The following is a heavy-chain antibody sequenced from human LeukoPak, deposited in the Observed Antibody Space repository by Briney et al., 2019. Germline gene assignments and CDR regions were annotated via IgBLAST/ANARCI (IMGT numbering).Heavy chain of an antibody. CDR1: GFTFDDYA. CDR2: ISWNSGSI. J-gene: IGHJ4*02. D-gene: IGHD3-22*01. Sequence: PGRSLRLSCAASGFTFDDYAIHWVRQAPGKGLEWVSGISWNSGSIGYADSVKGRFTISRDNAKNSLYLQMNSLRAEDTALYYCAKDMGPYYDSSGLDYWGQGTLVTVSS. V-gene: IGHV3-9*01. CDR3: AKDMGPYYDSSGLDY.